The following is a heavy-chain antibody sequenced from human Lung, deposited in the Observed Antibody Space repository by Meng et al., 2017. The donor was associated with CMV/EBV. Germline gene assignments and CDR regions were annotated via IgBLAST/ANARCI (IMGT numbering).Heavy chain of an antibody. D-gene: IGHD3-3*01. Sequence: ARPQLSALRLVRPSSPLSPSAAVSGCSTSSCYGGCRRRPAGKVLELVGVSYTGGSTYYHAFIRRLSTLAVDTAKKRCSLMLCSVTAANAAVYCCARGSRVEAFQHGGQGTLVTVSS. CDR2: SYTGGST. CDR3: ARGSRVEAFQH. J-gene: IGHJ1*01. V-gene: IGHV4-4*07. CDR1: GCSTSSCY.